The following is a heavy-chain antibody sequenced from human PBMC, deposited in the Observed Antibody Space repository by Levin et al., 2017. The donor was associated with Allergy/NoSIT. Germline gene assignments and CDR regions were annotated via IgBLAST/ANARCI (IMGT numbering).Heavy chain of an antibody. Sequence: GGSLRLSCAASGFTFSSSAMSWVRQPPGKGLEWVSAISGSGGSTYYADSVKGRFTISRDYSKNTLYPRMNSLRAEDTAVYYWAKRGPNGDYFDFWGQGTLVTVSS. J-gene: IGHJ4*02. V-gene: IGHV3-23*01. CDR1: GFTFSSSA. D-gene: IGHD4-17*01. CDR3: AKRGPNGDYFDF. CDR2: ISGSGGST.